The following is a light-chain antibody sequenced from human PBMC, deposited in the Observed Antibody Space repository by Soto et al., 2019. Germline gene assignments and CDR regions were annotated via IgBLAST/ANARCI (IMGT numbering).Light chain of an antibody. J-gene: IGLJ1*01. CDR1: SSDVGSYNL. Sequence: QSALTQPASVSGSPGQSITISCTGTSSDVGSYNLVSWYQQHPGKAPKLMIYEGSKRPSGVSNRFSGSKSGNTASLTISGLQAEDEADYYCCSYAGSSTFLYFFGTGTKVPVL. V-gene: IGLV2-23*03. CDR2: EGS. CDR3: CSYAGSSTFLYF.